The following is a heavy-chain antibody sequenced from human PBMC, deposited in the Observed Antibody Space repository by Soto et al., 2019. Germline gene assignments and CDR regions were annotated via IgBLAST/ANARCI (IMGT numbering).Heavy chain of an antibody. V-gene: IGHV4-34*02. CDR2: INRSGST. D-gene: IGHD5-18*01. CDR3: ASQALDSAIFDF. Sequence: QVQLQQWGAGLLKPSETLSLTCAVYGGSFSDYYWSWIRQSPGKGLEWIGEINRSGSTNYNPSLKSRVTISVDTAKIHFSLKLNSVTAADTGVYYCASQALDSAIFDFLGQGTLLAVSS. J-gene: IGHJ4*02. CDR1: GGSFSDYY.